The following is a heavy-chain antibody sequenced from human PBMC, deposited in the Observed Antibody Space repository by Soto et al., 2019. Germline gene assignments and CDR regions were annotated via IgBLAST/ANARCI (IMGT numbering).Heavy chain of an antibody. D-gene: IGHD5-12*01. Sequence: PSQTLSLTCAISGDSVSSNSAAWNWIRQSPSRGLEWLGRTYYRSKWYNDYAVSVKSRITINPDTSKNQFSLQLNSVTPEDTAVYYCARQSARWLQSYYYYGMDVWGQGTTVTVSS. CDR3: ARQSARWLQSYYYYGMDV. CDR1: GDSVSSNSAA. V-gene: IGHV6-1*01. CDR2: TYYRSKWYN. J-gene: IGHJ6*02.